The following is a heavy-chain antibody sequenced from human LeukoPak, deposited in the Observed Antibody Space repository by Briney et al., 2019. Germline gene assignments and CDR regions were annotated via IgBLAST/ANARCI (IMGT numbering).Heavy chain of an antibody. V-gene: IGHV3-74*01. D-gene: IGHD1-26*01. CDR1: GFTFSSYW. J-gene: IGHJ3*02. Sequence: GGSLRLSCAASGFTFSSYWMHWVRQAPGKGLEWVSRINPDDESTSYADSVRGRFTISRDNAKNTLYLQMNSLSAEDTAVYYCLTILEATIDAFDIWGQGTMVTVSS. CDR3: LTILEATIDAFDI. CDR2: INPDDEST.